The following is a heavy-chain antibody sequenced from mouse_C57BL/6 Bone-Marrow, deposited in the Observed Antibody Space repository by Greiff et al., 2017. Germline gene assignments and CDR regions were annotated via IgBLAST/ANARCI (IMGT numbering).Heavy chain of an antibody. CDR2: ISYSGST. J-gene: IGHJ4*01. Sequence: EVKLVESGPGLAKPSQTLSLTCSVTGYSITSDYWNWIRKFPGNKLEYMGYISYSGSTYYNPSLKSRISITRDTSKNQYYLQLNSVTTEDTATYYCARSNPFYYGNYDYAMDYWGQGTSGTVSS. CDR1: GYSITSDY. CDR3: ARSNPFYYGNYDYAMDY. D-gene: IGHD2-1*01. V-gene: IGHV3-8*01.